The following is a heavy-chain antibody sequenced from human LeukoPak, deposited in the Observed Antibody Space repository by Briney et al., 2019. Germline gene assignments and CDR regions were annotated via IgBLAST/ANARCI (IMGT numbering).Heavy chain of an antibody. CDR1: GYTFTSYA. Sequence: ASVKVSCKASGYTFTSYAMHWVRQAPGQRLEWMGWINAGNSNTKYSQKFRGRVTITRDTSASTAYMELSSLRSEDTAVYYCARDLKGSSWYWGQGTLVTVSS. D-gene: IGHD6-13*01. J-gene: IGHJ4*02. V-gene: IGHV1-3*01. CDR3: ARDLKGSSWY. CDR2: INAGNSNT.